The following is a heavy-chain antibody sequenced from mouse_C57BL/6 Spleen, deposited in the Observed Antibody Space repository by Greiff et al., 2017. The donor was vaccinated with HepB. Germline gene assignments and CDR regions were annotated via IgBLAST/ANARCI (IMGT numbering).Heavy chain of an antibody. Sequence: EVQLVESGGGLVKPGGSLKLSCAASGFTFSDYGMHWVRQAPEKGLEWVAYISSGSSTIYYADTVKGRFTISRDNAKNTLFLQMTSLRSEDTAMYYCAWDGFTTVVPPYAMDYWGQGTSVTVSS. CDR1: GFTFSDYG. J-gene: IGHJ4*01. D-gene: IGHD1-1*01. CDR2: ISSGSSTI. CDR3: AWDGFTTVVPPYAMDY. V-gene: IGHV5-17*01.